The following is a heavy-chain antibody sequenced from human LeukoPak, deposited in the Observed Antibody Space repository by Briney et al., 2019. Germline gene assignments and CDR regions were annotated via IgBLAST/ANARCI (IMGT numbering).Heavy chain of an antibody. J-gene: IGHJ3*02. CDR1: GGSISSYY. CDR3: ARVVSVAGAPAAFDI. D-gene: IGHD6-19*01. V-gene: IGHV4-59*01. Sequence: PSETLSLTCTVSGGSISSYYWSWIRQPPGKGLEWIAYIYYSGSTNYNPSLKSRVTISVDTSKNQFSLKLSSVTAADTAVYYCARVVSVAGAPAAFDIWGQGTMVTVSS. CDR2: IYYSGST.